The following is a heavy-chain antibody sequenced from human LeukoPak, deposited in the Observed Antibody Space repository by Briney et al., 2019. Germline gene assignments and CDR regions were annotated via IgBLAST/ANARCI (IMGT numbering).Heavy chain of an antibody. Sequence: ASVKVSCKASGYTFTNYGINWVRQAPGQGLEWMGWISAYNGNTNYAQKLQGRVTMTTDTSTSTAYMELRSLRSDDTAVYYCARDMYSYTTYYFDYWGQGTLVTVSS. J-gene: IGHJ4*02. CDR3: ARDMYSYTTYYFDY. CDR2: ISAYNGNT. V-gene: IGHV1-18*01. CDR1: GYTFTNYG. D-gene: IGHD5-18*01.